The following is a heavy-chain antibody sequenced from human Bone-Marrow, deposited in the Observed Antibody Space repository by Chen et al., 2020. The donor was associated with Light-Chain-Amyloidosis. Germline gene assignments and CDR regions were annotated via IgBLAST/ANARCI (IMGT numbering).Heavy chain of an antibody. CDR3: VRGPSDVKWGVVIRAEAFDI. CDR2: IFYGDIT. Sequence: QLQLQESGPGLVEPSETLSLTCTVPGAPISSSSYYWGWIRQSPGKGLEWIGGIFYGDITYSSPSLKGRVSVSADPSKNQVSLELTSLTAGDTAIYYCVRGPSDVKWGVVIRAEAFDIWGQGTTVTVSS. D-gene: IGHD3-3*01. V-gene: IGHV4-39*07. CDR1: GAPISSSSYY. J-gene: IGHJ3*02.